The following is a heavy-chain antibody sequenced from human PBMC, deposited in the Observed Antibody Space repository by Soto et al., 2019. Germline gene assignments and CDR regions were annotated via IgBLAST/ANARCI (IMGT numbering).Heavy chain of an antibody. V-gene: IGHV1-18*01. CDR2: ISAYNGNT. Sequence: GASVKVSCKASGYTFTSYGISWVRQAPGQGLEWMGWISAYNGNTNYAQKLQGRVTMTTDTSTSTAYMELRSLRSDDTAVYYCARDLNDYVWGSYRYTSYYYYGMDVWGQGTTVTVSS. CDR1: GYTFTSYG. CDR3: ARDLNDYVWGSYRYTSYYYYGMDV. J-gene: IGHJ6*02. D-gene: IGHD3-16*02.